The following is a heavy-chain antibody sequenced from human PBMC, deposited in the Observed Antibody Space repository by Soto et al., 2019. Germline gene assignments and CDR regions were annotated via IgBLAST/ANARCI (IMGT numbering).Heavy chain of an antibody. CDR3: AKYTYYQDSSGYYGFDY. CDR2: ISYDGSNE. D-gene: IGHD3-22*01. CDR1: GFIFNSYG. J-gene: IGHJ4*02. V-gene: IGHV3-30*18. Sequence: QVQLVESGGGVVQPGRSLRLSCAASGFIFNSYGMHWVRQAPGKGLEWVAGISYDGSNEHYVDSVKGRFTISRDNSKNTVYLQMNSLRAEDTAVYYCAKYTYYQDSSGYYGFDYWGQGTLVTVSS.